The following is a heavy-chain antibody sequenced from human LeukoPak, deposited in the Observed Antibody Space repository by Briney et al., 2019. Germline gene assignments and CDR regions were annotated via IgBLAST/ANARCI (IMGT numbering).Heavy chain of an antibody. CDR1: GYTLTELS. CDR3: ATEVREYYGSGYAFDI. D-gene: IGHD3-10*01. Sequence: ASVKVSCKVSGYTLTELSMHWVRQAPGKGLEWMGGFDPEDGETFYAQKFQGRVTMTEDTSTDTAYMELSSLRPEDTAVYYCATEVREYYGSGYAFDIWGQGTMVTVSS. V-gene: IGHV1-24*01. CDR2: FDPEDGET. J-gene: IGHJ3*02.